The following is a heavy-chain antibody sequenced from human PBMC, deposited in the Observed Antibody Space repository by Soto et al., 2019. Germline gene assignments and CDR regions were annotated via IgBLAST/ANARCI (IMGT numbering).Heavy chain of an antibody. CDR2: ISSSSSYI. Sequence: EVQLVESGGGLVKPGGSLRLSCAASGFTFSSYSMNWVRQAPGKGLEWVSSISSSSSYIYYADSVKGRFTISRDNAKNSLYLQMNSLRAEATAVYYCARETYYYGSGNLGHWAQVTLVTVSS. CDR1: GFTFSSYS. J-gene: IGHJ4*02. CDR3: ARETYYYGSGNLGH. D-gene: IGHD3-10*01. V-gene: IGHV3-21*01.